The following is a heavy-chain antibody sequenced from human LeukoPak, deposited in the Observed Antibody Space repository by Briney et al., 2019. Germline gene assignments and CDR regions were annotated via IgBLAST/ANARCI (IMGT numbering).Heavy chain of an antibody. CDR1: GGSISSAGYY. J-gene: IGHJ2*01. CDR3: ARAGLLRYFDWLSPGSWYFDL. D-gene: IGHD3-9*01. Sequence: SETLSLTCTVSGGSISSAGYYWSWIRQPAGKGLEWIGRFYTSGSTNYNPSLKSRVTISADTSKNQLSLRLSSVTAADTAVYYCARAGLLRYFDWLSPGSWYFDLWGRGTLVTVSS. V-gene: IGHV4-61*02. CDR2: FYTSGST.